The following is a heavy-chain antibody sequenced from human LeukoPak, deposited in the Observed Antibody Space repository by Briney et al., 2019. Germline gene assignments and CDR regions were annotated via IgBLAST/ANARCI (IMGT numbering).Heavy chain of an antibody. V-gene: IGHV3-7*01. D-gene: IGHD1-14*01. CDR3: ARSGRLFDY. CDR2: IKQDGSDK. CDR1: GFTFSSYG. Sequence: GGSLRLSCAASGFTFSSYGMSWVRQAPGKGLEWVANIKQDGSDKYYVDSVRGRFTISRDNAKNSLYLQMNSLRAEDTAVYYCARSGRLFDYWGQGTLVTVSS. J-gene: IGHJ4*02.